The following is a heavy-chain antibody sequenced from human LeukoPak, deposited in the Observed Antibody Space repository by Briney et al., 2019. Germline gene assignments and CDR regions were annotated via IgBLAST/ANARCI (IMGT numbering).Heavy chain of an antibody. Sequence: ASVKVSCKASGGTFSSYAISWVRQAPGQGLEWMGGIIPIFGTANYAQKFQGRVTITTDESTSTAYMELSSLRSEDTAVYYCAVDPADCSRTSCYTRRYYYFCMDVWGKGTTVTVSS. J-gene: IGHJ6*03. D-gene: IGHD2-2*02. CDR2: IIPIFGTA. CDR1: GGTFSSYA. V-gene: IGHV1-69*05. CDR3: AVDPADCSRTSCYTRRYYYFCMDV.